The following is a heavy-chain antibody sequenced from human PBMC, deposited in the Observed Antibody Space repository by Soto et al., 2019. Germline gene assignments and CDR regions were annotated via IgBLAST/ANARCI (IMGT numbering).Heavy chain of an antibody. D-gene: IGHD4-17*01. V-gene: IGHV1-18*01. CDR3: ARDSSPYGDYVGFDY. CDR1: GYTFTSYG. CDR2: ISAYNGNT. J-gene: IGHJ4*02. Sequence: QVQLVQSGAEVKKPGASVKVSCKAYGYTFTSYGISWVRQAPGQGLEWMGWISAYNGNTNYAQKLQGRVTMTTDTSTSTAYMELRGLRSYDTAVYYCARDSSPYGDYVGFDYWGQGTLVAVSS.